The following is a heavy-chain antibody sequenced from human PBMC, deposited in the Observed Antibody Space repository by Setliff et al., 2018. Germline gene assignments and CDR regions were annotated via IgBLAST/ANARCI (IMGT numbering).Heavy chain of an antibody. CDR2: INPNNGDT. V-gene: IGHV1-2*02. CDR3: ARQPMDTIMVTFDY. Sequence: ASVKVSCKASGYTFTGYYFHWVRQTPGQGLEWMGWINPNNGDTKSAQKFQGRLTMTRDTSISTAYMELSSLRSDDTAVYYCARQPMDTIMVTFDYWGQGILVTVSS. D-gene: IGHD5-12*01. CDR1: GYTFTGYY. J-gene: IGHJ4*02.